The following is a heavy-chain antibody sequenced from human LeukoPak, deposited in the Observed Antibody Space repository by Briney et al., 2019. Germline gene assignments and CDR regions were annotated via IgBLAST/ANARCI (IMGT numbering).Heavy chain of an antibody. V-gene: IGHV3-21*01. CDR1: GFTFSNYA. J-gene: IGHJ4*02. CDR2: ISSSSSYI. CDR3: ARGDYYDSSGYPTD. Sequence: GGSLRLSCAASGFTFSNYAMSWVRQAPGKGLEWVSSISSSSSYIYYADSVKGRFTISRDNAKNSLYLQMNSLRAEDTAVYYCARGDYYDSSGYPTDWGQGTLVTVSS. D-gene: IGHD3-22*01.